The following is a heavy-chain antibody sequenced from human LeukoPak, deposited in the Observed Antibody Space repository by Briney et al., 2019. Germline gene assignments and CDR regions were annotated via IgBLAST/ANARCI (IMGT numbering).Heavy chain of an antibody. D-gene: IGHD3-10*01. CDR1: GFTFSSYA. V-gene: IGHV3-23*01. CDR2: XSGSGGST. Sequence: GGSLRLSCAASGFTFSSYAMSWVRQAPGKGREWVXXXSGSGGSTYYADPVKGRFTISRDNSKNTLYMQMNSLSAEDTAVYYCAKDSTYYYGSGSQDYWGQGTLVTVSS. CDR3: AKDSTYYYGSGSQDY. J-gene: IGHJ4*02.